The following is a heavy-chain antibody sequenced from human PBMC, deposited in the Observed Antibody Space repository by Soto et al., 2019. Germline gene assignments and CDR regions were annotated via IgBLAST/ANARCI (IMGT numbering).Heavy chain of an antibody. D-gene: IGHD3-10*01. J-gene: IGHJ4*02. CDR2: FRSGGDDGTT. CDR1: GFTFSSYS. Sequence: VGSLRLSCAASGFTFSSYSMSWVRQAPGKGLEWVSGFRSGGDDGTTYYADSVKGRFTISRDNSKNTLFLQMDSLRAEDTAIYYCAKKVNSGPGSQYFDYWGQGTLVTVSS. V-gene: IGHV3-23*01. CDR3: AKKVNSGPGSQYFDY.